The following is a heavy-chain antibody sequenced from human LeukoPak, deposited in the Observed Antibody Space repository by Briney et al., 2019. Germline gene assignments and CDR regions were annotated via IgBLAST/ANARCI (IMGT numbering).Heavy chain of an antibody. CDR2: ISYDGSNK. CDR3: AKEGPRVAVYGMDV. V-gene: IGHV3-30*18. J-gene: IGHJ6*02. CDR1: GFTFSSYG. Sequence: GRSLRLSRAASGFTFSSYGMHWVRQAPGKGLEWVAVISYDGSNKYYADSVKGRFTISRDNSKNTLYLQMNSLRAEDTAVYYCAKEGPRVAVYGMDVWGQGTTVTVSS.